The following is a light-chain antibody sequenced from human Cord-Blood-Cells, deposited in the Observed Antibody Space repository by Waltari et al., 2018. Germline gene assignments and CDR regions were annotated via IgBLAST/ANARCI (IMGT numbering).Light chain of an antibody. J-gene: IGLJ3*02. CDR3: AAWDDSLSGV. CDR2: RNN. CDR1: SHNLGRNH. Sequence: QSVLPQPPSASGTPGQRVTIPCSGSSHNLGRNHVYWYQQLPGTAPKLLIYRNNQRPSGVPDRFSGSKSGTSASLAISGLRSEDEADYYCAAWDDSLSGVFGGGTKLTVL. V-gene: IGLV1-47*01.